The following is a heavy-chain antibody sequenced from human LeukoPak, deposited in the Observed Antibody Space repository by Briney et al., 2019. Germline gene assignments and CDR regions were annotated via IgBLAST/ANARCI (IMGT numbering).Heavy chain of an antibody. V-gene: IGHV3-30*02. D-gene: IGHD6-19*01. CDR3: ARDGTPNYGSGWVYMDV. Sequence: GGSLRLSCATSGYTFNSFGMHWVRQAPGKGLEWVSFIQSDGKQEHYADSVKGRFTISRDNAKNSLYLQMNSLRVEDTAVYYCARDGTPNYGSGWVYMDVWGEGTTVTISS. CDR1: GYTFNSFG. J-gene: IGHJ6*03. CDR2: IQSDGKQE.